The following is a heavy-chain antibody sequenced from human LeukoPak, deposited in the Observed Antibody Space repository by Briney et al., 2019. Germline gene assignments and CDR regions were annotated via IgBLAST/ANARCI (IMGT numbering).Heavy chain of an antibody. CDR3: ARGYYNAMDV. V-gene: IGHV3-33*01. CDR1: GFTFSGNG. J-gene: IGHJ6*02. Sequence: GTSLRLSCVASGFTFSGNGMQWVRQAPGKGLEWVAVISENGHRKYYADSVKGRFSISRDNSNNTLFLQMNSLRAEDTALYYCARGYYNAMDVWDQGTTVTVSS. CDR2: ISENGHRK.